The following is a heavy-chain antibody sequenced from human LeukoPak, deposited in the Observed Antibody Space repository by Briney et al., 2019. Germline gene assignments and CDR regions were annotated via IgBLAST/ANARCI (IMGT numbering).Heavy chain of an antibody. Sequence: SVKVSCKASGGTFSSYAISWVRQAPGQGLEWMGGIIPIFGTANYAQKFQGRVTITTDESTSTAYMELSSLRSEDTAVYYCARGSYGSGSYLVKDGDYWGQGTLVTVSS. D-gene: IGHD3-10*01. CDR3: ARGSYGSGSYLVKDGDY. J-gene: IGHJ4*02. CDR1: GGTFSSYA. CDR2: IIPIFGTA. V-gene: IGHV1-69*05.